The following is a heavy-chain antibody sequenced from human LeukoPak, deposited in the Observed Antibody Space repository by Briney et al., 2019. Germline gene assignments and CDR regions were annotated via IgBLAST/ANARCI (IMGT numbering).Heavy chain of an antibody. D-gene: IGHD3-22*01. Sequence: SETLSLTCTASGASISSSSYYWGWIRQPPGKGLEWIGSIYDGGRTHYSPSLKSRVTISLDTSKNQFSLKLSSVTASDTAMYYCARGGSSGYYYLFDYWGQGTLVTVSS. CDR2: IYDGGRT. CDR1: GASISSSSYY. J-gene: IGHJ4*02. V-gene: IGHV4-39*01. CDR3: ARGGSSGYYYLFDY.